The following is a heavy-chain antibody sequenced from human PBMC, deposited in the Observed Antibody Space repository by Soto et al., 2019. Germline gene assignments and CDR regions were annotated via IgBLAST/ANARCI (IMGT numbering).Heavy chain of an antibody. D-gene: IGHD3-3*01. CDR1: GYTFDDYA. Sequence: SLRLSFAASGYTFDDYAMDWVRQAPGKGLEWVSGISWNSGSIGYADSVKGRFTISRDNAKNSLYLQMNSLRAEDTALYYCAKAYDFWSGYPSLGYWGQGTLVTVSS. CDR2: ISWNSGSI. V-gene: IGHV3-9*01. CDR3: AKAYDFWSGYPSLGY. J-gene: IGHJ4*02.